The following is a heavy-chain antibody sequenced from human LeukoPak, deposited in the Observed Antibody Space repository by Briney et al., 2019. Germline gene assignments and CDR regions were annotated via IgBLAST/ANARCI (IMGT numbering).Heavy chain of an antibody. CDR2: INHSGRP. Sequence: NPSETLSLTCAVYGGSFSAYYWSWIRQPPGKRLEWIGEINHSGRPNYSPSLKSRVTISIDMSKNEFSLRLSSVTAADTAIYYCASLRYDSSAYDHPLPHHWGRGTLVTVSS. CDR3: ASLRYDSSAYDHPLPHH. CDR1: GGSFSAYY. J-gene: IGHJ5*02. D-gene: IGHD3-22*01. V-gene: IGHV4-34*01.